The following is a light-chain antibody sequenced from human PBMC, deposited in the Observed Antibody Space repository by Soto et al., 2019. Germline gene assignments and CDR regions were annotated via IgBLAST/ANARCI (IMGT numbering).Light chain of an antibody. J-gene: IGLJ2*01. Sequence: QSVLTQPPSASGTPGQRVTISCSGSSSNIGSNYVYWYQQLPGTAPKLLIYSNNQRPSGVPDRFSGSKSGTSASLAISGLRSEDEADYYCAVWDDSLSGLVFGGGSKVTVL. CDR1: SSNIGSNY. V-gene: IGLV1-47*02. CDR2: SNN. CDR3: AVWDDSLSGLV.